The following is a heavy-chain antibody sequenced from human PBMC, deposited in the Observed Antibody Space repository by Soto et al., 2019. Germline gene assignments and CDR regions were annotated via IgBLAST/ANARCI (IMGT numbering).Heavy chain of an antibody. V-gene: IGHV4-38-2*02. CDR3: ARDLSYYDSSAYYSFDY. D-gene: IGHD3-22*01. CDR2: IYHGGST. J-gene: IGHJ4*02. CDR1: GYSISSYYY. Sequence: KPSETLSLTCAISGYSISSYYYWAWIRQPPGKGLEWIGSIYHGGSTYYNPSLKSRVTISLGTSTNQFSLKLDSVTAADTAVYYCARDLSYYDSSAYYSFDYWGQGTLVTVYS.